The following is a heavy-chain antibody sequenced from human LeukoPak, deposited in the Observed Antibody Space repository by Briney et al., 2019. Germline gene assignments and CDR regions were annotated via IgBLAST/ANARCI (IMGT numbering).Heavy chain of an antibody. CDR1: GYTFTSYD. CDR3: ARLEMATTKYFQH. Sequence: ASVKVSCKAPGYTFTSYDINWVRQATGQGLEWMGWMNPNSGNTGYAQKFQGRVTMTRNTSISTAYMELSSLRSEDTAVYYCARLEMATTKYFQHWGQGTLVTVSS. CDR2: MNPNSGNT. J-gene: IGHJ1*01. D-gene: IGHD5-24*01. V-gene: IGHV1-8*01.